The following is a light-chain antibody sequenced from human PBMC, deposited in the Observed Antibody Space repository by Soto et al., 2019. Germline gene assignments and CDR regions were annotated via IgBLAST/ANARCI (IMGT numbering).Light chain of an antibody. Sequence: QSVLTQPASVSGSPGQSITISCTGTSSDVGSYNLVSWYQQHPGKAPKLMIYEGSKRPSGVSNRFSGSKSGNTASLTISGLQDEDEADYYCCSYAGSSTPYVFGTGTTVTVL. V-gene: IGLV2-23*01. CDR2: EGS. J-gene: IGLJ1*01. CDR3: CSYAGSSTPYV. CDR1: SSDVGSYNL.